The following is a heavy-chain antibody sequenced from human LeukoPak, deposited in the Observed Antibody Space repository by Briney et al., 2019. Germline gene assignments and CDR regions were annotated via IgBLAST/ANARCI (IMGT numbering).Heavy chain of an antibody. D-gene: IGHD3-3*01. Sequence: KPGSSGEGSCKASGGTFNSYTISWVRQAPGQGLEWMGRIIPILGIANYAQKFQGRVTITADKSTSTAYMELSSLRSEDTAVYYCAREFDFWSGYLDYWGQGTLVTVSS. CDR3: AREFDFWSGYLDY. CDR1: GGTFNSYT. CDR2: IIPILGIA. J-gene: IGHJ4*02. V-gene: IGHV1-69*04.